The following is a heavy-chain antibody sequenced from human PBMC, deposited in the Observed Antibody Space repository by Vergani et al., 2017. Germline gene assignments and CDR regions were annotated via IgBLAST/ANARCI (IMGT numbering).Heavy chain of an antibody. D-gene: IGHD2-15*01. Sequence: EVQLLQSGGGVIQPGGSVRLSCAASGFTFSACPMTWVRQSPGKGLGWVSAISARYPSTYYADSVKGRFTIARDNPKNMLYLQMNSLRAEDPAVYYCARLEYDTTPYWQGGYDCWGQGTLVSVSS. CDR2: ISARYPST. J-gene: IGHJ4*02. CDR3: ARLEYDTTPYWQGGYDC. CDR1: GFTFSACP. V-gene: IGHV3-23*01.